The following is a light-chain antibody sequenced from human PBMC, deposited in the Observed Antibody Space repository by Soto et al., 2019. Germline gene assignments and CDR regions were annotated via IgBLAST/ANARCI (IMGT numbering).Light chain of an antibody. V-gene: IGLV1-44*01. CDR1: SSNIGSNT. CDR2: SNN. Sequence: QPVLTQPPSASGTPGQRVTISCSGSSSNIGSNTVNWYQQLPGTAPKLLIYSNNQRPSGVPDRFSGSKSGTSASLAISGLQSEDGADYYCAAWDDSLNGVVFGGGTQLTVL. J-gene: IGLJ2*01. CDR3: AAWDDSLNGVV.